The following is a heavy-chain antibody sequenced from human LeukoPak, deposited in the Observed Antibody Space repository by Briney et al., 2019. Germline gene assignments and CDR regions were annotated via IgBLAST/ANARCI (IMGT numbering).Heavy chain of an antibody. CDR3: ATDGGFSSSWFDYFDY. CDR2: IKQDGGEK. Sequence: GGSLRLSCTASGFTFSSYWMNWVRQAPGKGLEWVANIKQDGGEKYYVDSVKGRFTISRDNAKNSLYLQMNSLRAEDTAVYYCATDGGFSSSWFDYFDYWGQGTLVIVSS. CDR1: GFTFSSYW. D-gene: IGHD6-13*01. J-gene: IGHJ4*02. V-gene: IGHV3-7*01.